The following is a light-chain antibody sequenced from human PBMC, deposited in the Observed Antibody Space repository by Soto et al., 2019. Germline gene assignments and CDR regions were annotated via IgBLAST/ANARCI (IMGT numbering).Light chain of an antibody. J-gene: IGKJ3*01. Sequence: DIQMTQSPSSLSASVGARVSITCQASQDIRTSLSWFKQKQGRAPKLLIYGASYLETGVPSRFRGSGSGTDFSFTISSRQPEDIATYYCQQYDNLPPFTFGPGTKVDIK. CDR3: QQYDNLPPFT. V-gene: IGKV1-33*01. CDR2: GAS. CDR1: QDIRTS.